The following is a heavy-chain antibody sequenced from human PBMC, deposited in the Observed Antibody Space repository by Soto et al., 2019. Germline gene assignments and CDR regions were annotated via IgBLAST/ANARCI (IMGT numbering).Heavy chain of an antibody. D-gene: IGHD3-22*01. CDR1: GVSISSGGYY. J-gene: IGHJ6*02. V-gene: IGHV4-31*03. CDR2: IYYRGST. CDR3: ARHAKWLLPPTDSSMDV. Sequence: SETLSLTCTVSGVSISSGGYYWICIRPGPGKGLESITYIYYRGSTYYTPSLKGRVTISVDTSKNQLSLKLSSVTAADTAVYYCARHAKWLLPPTDSSMDVWGQGTTVTVSS.